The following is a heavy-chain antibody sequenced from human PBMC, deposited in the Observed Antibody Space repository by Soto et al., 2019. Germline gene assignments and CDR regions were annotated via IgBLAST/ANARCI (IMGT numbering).Heavy chain of an antibody. Sequence: QVQLHQWGAGLLKPSETLSLTCAVYDGSFSDYYWTWIRQSPGKGLEWIGEINHSGSTTYKSPLMSRVTISIDTSKNQFSLKLTSVTASDTAVYYCARGKFGFSYYYYYYLDVWGKGTTVTVSS. CDR2: INHSGST. CDR3: ARGKFGFSYYYYYYLDV. J-gene: IGHJ6*03. V-gene: IGHV4-34*01. CDR1: DGSFSDYY. D-gene: IGHD2-21*01.